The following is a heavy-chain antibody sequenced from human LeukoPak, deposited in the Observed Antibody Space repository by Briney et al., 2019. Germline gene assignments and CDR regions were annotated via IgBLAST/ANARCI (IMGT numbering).Heavy chain of an antibody. CDR1: GYTFISYD. CDR3: ARDRLFGVVTSFDY. D-gene: IGHD3-3*01. Sequence: ASVKVSCKASGYTFISYDINWVRQATGQGLEWVGYMNPNSGNTGYAQKFQGRVTITKNTPITTAYMELSSLRSEDTAVYYCARDRLFGVVTSFDYWGQGTLVTVSS. CDR2: MNPNSGNT. J-gene: IGHJ4*02. V-gene: IGHV1-8*01.